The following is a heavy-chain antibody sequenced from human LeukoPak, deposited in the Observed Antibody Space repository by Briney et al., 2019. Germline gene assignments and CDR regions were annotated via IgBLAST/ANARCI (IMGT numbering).Heavy chain of an antibody. D-gene: IGHD6-13*01. CDR3: ARRSSSSTGAFDI. J-gene: IGHJ3*02. Sequence: ASVKVSCKASGYTFTGYYMHWVRQAPGQGLEWMGWINPNSGGTNYAQKFQGWVTMTRDTSISTAYMELSRLRSDDTAAYYCARRSSSSTGAFDIWGQGTMVTVSS. CDR2: INPNSGGT. CDR1: GYTFTGYY. V-gene: IGHV1-2*04.